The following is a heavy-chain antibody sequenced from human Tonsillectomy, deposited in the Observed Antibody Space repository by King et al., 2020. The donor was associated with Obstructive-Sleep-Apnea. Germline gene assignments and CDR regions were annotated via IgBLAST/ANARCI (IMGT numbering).Heavy chain of an antibody. V-gene: IGHV3-30*02. CDR3: ASSAAGLFKLELL. Sequence: VQLVESGGGVVQPGRSLRLSCAASGFTFSSHGMHWVRQAPGKGLEWVAFIRYDGSNKYYADSVKGRFTISRDNSKNTLYLQMNSLRAEDTAVYYWASSAAGLFKLELLWGQGTLVTVSS. D-gene: IGHD6-13*01. CDR2: IRYDGSNK. J-gene: IGHJ4*02. CDR1: GFTFSSHG.